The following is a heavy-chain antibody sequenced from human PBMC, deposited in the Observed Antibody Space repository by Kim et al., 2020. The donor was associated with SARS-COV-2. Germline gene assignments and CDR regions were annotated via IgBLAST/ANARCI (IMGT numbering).Heavy chain of an antibody. CDR2: YH. J-gene: IGHJ4*02. Sequence: YHDYAVSVKSRITINPDTSKTQFSLQLNSVTPEDTAVYYCARDSVRHFDYWGQGTLVTVSS. CDR3: ARDSVRHFDY. D-gene: IGHD6-6*01. V-gene: IGHV6-1*01.